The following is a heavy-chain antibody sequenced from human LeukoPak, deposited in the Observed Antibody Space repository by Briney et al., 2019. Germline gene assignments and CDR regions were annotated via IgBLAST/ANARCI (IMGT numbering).Heavy chain of an antibody. Sequence: GGSLRLSCAASEFSVGSNYMTWVRQAPGKGLEWDSLIYSGGSTYYADSVKGRFTISRDNSKNTLYLQMNSLRAEDTAVYYCAKDTVTTGTDHWGQGTLVTVSS. CDR2: IYSGGST. D-gene: IGHD4-17*01. CDR1: EFSVGSNY. V-gene: IGHV3-53*01. CDR3: AKDTVTTGTDH. J-gene: IGHJ4*02.